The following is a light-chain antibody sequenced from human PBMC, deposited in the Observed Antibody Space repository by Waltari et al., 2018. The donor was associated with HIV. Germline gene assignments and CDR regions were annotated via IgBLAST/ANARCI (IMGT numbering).Light chain of an antibody. CDR2: AAS. V-gene: IGKV1-39*01. CDR3: QQSYSTPRYT. J-gene: IGKJ2*01. Sequence: DIQMTQSPSSLSESVGDRVKITCRASQTISSYLIWYQQKPGKTPKLRIYAASSVQSGVPSRFSGSGSGTDFTLTISSLQPEDFATYYCQQSYSTPRYTFGQGTKLEIK. CDR1: QTISSY.